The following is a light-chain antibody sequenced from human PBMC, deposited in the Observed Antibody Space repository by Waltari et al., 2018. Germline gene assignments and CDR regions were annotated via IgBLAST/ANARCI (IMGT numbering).Light chain of an antibody. CDR1: QSVLYSSNNKNY. J-gene: IGKJ4*01. CDR3: QQYNNWPPSLT. V-gene: IGKV4-1*01. CDR2: WAS. Sequence: DIVMTQSPDSLAVSLGERATINCKSSQSVLYSSNNKNYLAWYQQKPGQPPKLLIYWASTRESGVPDRFSGSGSGTEFTLTITSLQSEDFAVYYCQQYNNWPPSLTFGGGTKVEIQ.